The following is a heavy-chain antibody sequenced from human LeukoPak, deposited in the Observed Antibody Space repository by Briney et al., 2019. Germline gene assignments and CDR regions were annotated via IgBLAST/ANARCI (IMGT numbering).Heavy chain of an antibody. Sequence: PSETLSLTCAVSGGSISSSNWWSWVRQPPGKGLEWIGEIYHSGSTNYNPSLKSRVTISVDKSKNQFSLKLSSVTAADTAVYYCARYVRAKIRQLLSYQGQAGYFDYWGQGTLVTVSS. V-gene: IGHV4-4*02. D-gene: IGHD3-10*01. J-gene: IGHJ4*02. CDR2: IYHSGST. CDR3: ARYVRAKIRQLLSYQGQAGYFDY. CDR1: GGSISSSNW.